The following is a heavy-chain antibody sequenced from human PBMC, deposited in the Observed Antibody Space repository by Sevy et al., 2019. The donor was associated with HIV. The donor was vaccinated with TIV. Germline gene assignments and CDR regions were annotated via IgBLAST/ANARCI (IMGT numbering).Heavy chain of an antibody. J-gene: IGHJ4*02. CDR2: ISTLNVNT. V-gene: IGHV1-18*01. Sequence: ASVKVSCKASGYTFTSYGISWVRQAPGQGLEWLGWISTLNVNTNNAQKFQGRVTMTTDTSTGTASSELRSLRSDDTAVYYCARDDCSSLSCHGSLLYWGQGTLVTDSS. D-gene: IGHD2-2*01. CDR1: GYTFTSYG. CDR3: ARDDCSSLSCHGSLLY.